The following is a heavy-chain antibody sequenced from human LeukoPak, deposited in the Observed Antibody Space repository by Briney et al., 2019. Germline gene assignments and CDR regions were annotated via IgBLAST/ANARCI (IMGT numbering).Heavy chain of an antibody. Sequence: SKTLSLTCAVYGGSFSGYYWSWIRQPPGKGLEWIGEINHSGSTNYNPSLKSRVTISVDTSKNQFSLKLSSVTAADTAVYYCARLKPYYDILTGYYRYYYYMDVWGKGTTVTISS. CDR3: ARLKPYYDILTGYYRYYYYMDV. CDR1: GGSFSGYY. J-gene: IGHJ6*03. D-gene: IGHD3-9*01. CDR2: INHSGST. V-gene: IGHV4-34*01.